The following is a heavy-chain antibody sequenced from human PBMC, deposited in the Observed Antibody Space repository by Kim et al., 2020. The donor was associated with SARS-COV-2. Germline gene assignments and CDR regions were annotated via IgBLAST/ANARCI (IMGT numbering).Heavy chain of an antibody. CDR1: GFTFSSYG. CDR2: ISYDGSNK. D-gene: IGHD3-10*01. Sequence: GGSLRLSCAASGFTFSSYGMHWVRQAPGKGLEWVAVISYDGSNKYYADSVKGRFTISRDNSKNTLYLQMNSLRAEDTAVYYCAKAGTMVRGLIYYYYYGMDVWGQGTTVTVSS. CDR3: AKAGTMVRGLIYYYYYGMDV. J-gene: IGHJ6*02. V-gene: IGHV3-30*18.